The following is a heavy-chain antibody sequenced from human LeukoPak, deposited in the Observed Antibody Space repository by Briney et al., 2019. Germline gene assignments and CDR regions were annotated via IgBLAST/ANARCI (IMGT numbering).Heavy chain of an antibody. J-gene: IGHJ3*02. CDR1: GVSISNYY. CDR3: GRYLKPSALSVFDI. CDR2: IYYSGST. Sequence: SETLSLTCTVSGVSISNYYWSWIRQPPGKGLEGIGYIYYSGSTNYYPSLKSRVTISVDTSKNQFSLKLSSVTAADTAVYYCGRYLKPSALSVFDIWGQGTMVTVSS. D-gene: IGHD2-2*01. V-gene: IGHV4-59*01.